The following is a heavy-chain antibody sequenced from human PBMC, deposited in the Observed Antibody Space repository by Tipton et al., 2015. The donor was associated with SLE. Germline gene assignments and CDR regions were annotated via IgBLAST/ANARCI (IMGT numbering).Heavy chain of an antibody. J-gene: IGHJ4*02. D-gene: IGHD3-22*01. CDR1: GGSISSSSYY. CDR3: ARLHWYYYDSSGADY. CDR2: IYYSGST. V-gene: IGHV4-39*01. Sequence: TLSLTCTVSGGSISSSSYYWGWIRQPPGKGLEWIGSIYYSGSTYYNPSLKSRVTIPVDTSKNQFSLKLSSVTAADTAVYYCARLHWYYYDSSGADYWGQGTLVTVSS.